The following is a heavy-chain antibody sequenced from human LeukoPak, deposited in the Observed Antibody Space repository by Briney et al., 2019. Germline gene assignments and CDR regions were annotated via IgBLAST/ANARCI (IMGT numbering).Heavy chain of an antibody. CDR1: GGSISSYY. CDR3: ARLKGGYGGYDSRYYFDY. J-gene: IGHJ4*02. V-gene: IGHV4-4*09. CDR2: IYTSGST. D-gene: IGHD5-12*01. Sequence: SETLSLTCTLSGGSISSYYWSWMRQPPGKGLEWIGYIYTSGSTNYNPSLKSRVTISVDTSKNQFSLKLSSVTAADTAVYYCARLKGGYGGYDSRYYFDYWGQGTLVTVSS.